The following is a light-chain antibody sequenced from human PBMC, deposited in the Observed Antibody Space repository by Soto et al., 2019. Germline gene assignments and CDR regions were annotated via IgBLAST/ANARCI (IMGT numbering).Light chain of an antibody. J-gene: IGKJ4*01. CDR2: GSS. Sequence: EIVLTQSPGTLSLAPEERATLSCRASQSVTSNYLAWYQQRPGQAPRPLIYGSSNRATGIPDRFSGSGSGTDFTLTISRLEPEDFAVYYCQQYDSSPLTFGGGTKVEIK. CDR3: QQYDSSPLT. V-gene: IGKV3-20*01. CDR1: QSVTSNY.